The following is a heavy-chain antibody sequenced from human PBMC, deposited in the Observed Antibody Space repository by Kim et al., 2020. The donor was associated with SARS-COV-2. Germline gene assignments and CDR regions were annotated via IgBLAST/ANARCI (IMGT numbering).Heavy chain of an antibody. CDR3: ARRLFGVVPGWFAP. V-gene: IGHV4-39*01. J-gene: IGHJ5*02. CDR1: GGSISNFSYY. Sequence: SETLSLTCTVSGGSISNFSYYWDWIRQPPGQGLEWIGSVYYSGNTYYNPSLESRVTISVDTSSNQFSLNVKSVTAADTALYFCARRLFGVVPGWFAPWGQGTLVTVSS. D-gene: IGHD3-3*01. CDR2: VYYSGNT.